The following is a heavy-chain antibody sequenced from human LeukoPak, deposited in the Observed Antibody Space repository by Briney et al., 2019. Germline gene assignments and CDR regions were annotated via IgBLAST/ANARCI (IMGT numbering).Heavy chain of an antibody. CDR3: ASCSSSSTKLDY. CDR1: GGSFSGYY. Sequence: PSETLSLTCAVYGGSFSGYYWSWIRQPPGKGLEWIGEINHSGSTNYNPSLKSRVTISVDTSKNQFSLKLSSVTAADTAVYYCASCSSSSTKLDYWGQGTLVTVSS. CDR2: INHSGST. J-gene: IGHJ4*02. D-gene: IGHD6-6*01. V-gene: IGHV4-34*01.